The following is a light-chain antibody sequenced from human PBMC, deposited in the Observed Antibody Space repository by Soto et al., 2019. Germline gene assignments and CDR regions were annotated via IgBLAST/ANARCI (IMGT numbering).Light chain of an antibody. CDR1: QSIGTY. CDR3: LQRTNWPLT. V-gene: IGKV3-11*01. Sequence: EIVLTQSPATLSLSPGERATLSCRASQSIGTYLGWFQQKPGQAPRLLIYDASNRATGIPARFSGSGSGTDFTLTISSLEPEDFAFYYCLQRTNWPLTFGGGTKVEIK. CDR2: DAS. J-gene: IGKJ4*01.